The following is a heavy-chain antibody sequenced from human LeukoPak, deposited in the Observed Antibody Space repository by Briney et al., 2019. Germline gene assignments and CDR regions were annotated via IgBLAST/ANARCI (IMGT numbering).Heavy chain of an antibody. CDR3: ASLTMVREGY. D-gene: IGHD3-10*01. CDR2: INHSGST. Sequence: SETLSLTCTVSGGSISSYYWSWIRQPPGKGLEWIGEINHSGSTNYNPSLKSRVTISVDTCKNQFSLKLHSVTAADTAVYYCASLTMVREGYWGQGTLVTVSS. J-gene: IGHJ4*02. CDR1: GGSISSYY. V-gene: IGHV4-34*01.